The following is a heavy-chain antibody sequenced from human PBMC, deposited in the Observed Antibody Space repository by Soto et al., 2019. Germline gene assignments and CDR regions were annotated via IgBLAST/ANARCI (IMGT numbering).Heavy chain of an antibody. CDR1: GYTFTGYY. CDR3: ARTMILYYYGRDV. CDR2: INPNSGGT. D-gene: IGHD3-22*01. Sequence: ASVKVSCKASGYTFTGYYMHWVRQAPGQGLEWMGWINPNSGGTNYAQKFQGRVTMTRDTSISTAYMELSRLRSDDTAVYYCARTMILYYYGRDVWSQGTTVTVSS. V-gene: IGHV1-2*02. J-gene: IGHJ6*02.